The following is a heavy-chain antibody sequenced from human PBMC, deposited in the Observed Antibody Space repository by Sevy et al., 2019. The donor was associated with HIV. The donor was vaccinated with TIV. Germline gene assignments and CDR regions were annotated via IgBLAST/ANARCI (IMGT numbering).Heavy chain of an antibody. V-gene: IGHV4-59*08. CDR3: AGENAWGRGYS. CDR2: IYYNGHI. Sequence: SETLSLTGTVSGGSITSLYWNWIRQPPGKGLEWIANIYYNGHINYNPSLKSRVTLSLDTSKNQFSLRVSSVTAADTAMYYCAGENAWGRGYSWGQGTLVTVSS. D-gene: IGHD1-26*01. CDR1: GGSITSLY. J-gene: IGHJ4*02.